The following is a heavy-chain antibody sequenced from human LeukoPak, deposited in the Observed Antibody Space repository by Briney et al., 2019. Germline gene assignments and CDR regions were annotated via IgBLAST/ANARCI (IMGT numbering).Heavy chain of an antibody. CDR3: ARHISYEETSYSSSWYYYYYGMDV. D-gene: IGHD6-13*01. CDR2: IYYSGST. CDR1: GGSVSSSNYN. Sequence: TSETLSLTCTVSGGSVSSSNYNWGWIRQPPGKGLDWIGSIYYSGSTYYNPSLKSRVTISVDTSKNQFSLKLSSVTAADTAVYYCARHISYEETSYSSSWYYYYYGMDVWGQGTTVTVSS. V-gene: IGHV4-39*01. J-gene: IGHJ6*02.